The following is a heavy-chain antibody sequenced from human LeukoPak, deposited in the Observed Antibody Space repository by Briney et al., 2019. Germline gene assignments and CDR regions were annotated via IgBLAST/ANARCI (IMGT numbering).Heavy chain of an antibody. CDR1: GGSISGYY. D-gene: IGHD6-13*01. J-gene: IGHJ6*02. CDR3: ASGPPAAGTSYYYYGMDV. V-gene: IGHV4-59*01. Sequence: SETLSLTCTVSGGSISGYYWTWIRQPPGKGLEWIGYIYYSGSTNYNPSLKSRVTISVDTSKNQFSLKLSSVTAADTAVYYCASGPPAAGTSYYYYGMDVWGQGTTVTVSS. CDR2: IYYSGST.